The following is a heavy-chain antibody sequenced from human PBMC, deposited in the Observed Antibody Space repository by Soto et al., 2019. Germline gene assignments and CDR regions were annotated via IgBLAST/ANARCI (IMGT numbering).Heavy chain of an antibody. J-gene: IGHJ4*02. Sequence: SETLSLTCSVSGGSVSNKTYYWSWIRQPPGKRLEWIGYVYYSGTTNYNPSLKSRVTISVDLSKNQFSLRLSSVTTADTALYYCARTTAVPNTLRSRYFFNYWGQGTLVTVS. CDR3: ARTTAVPNTLRSRYFFNY. CDR2: VYYSGTT. D-gene: IGHD4-17*01. CDR1: GGSVSNKTYY. V-gene: IGHV4-61*01.